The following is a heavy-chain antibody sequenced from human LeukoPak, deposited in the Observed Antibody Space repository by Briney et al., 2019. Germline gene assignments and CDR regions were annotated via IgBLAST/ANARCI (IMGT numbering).Heavy chain of an antibody. Sequence: PSETLSLTCTVSGGSISSSSYYWGWIRQPPGKGLEWIGSIYHSGSTYYNPSLKSRVTISVDTSKNQFSLKLSSATAADTAVYYCARHLNGYFDYWGQGTLVTVSS. CDR1: GGSISSSSYY. CDR3: ARHLNGYFDY. CDR2: IYHSGST. J-gene: IGHJ4*02. V-gene: IGHV4-39*01.